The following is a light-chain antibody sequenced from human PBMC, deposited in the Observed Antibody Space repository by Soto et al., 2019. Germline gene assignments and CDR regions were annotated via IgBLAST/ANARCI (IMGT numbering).Light chain of an antibody. V-gene: IGKV3-11*01. CDR3: QQRSNWPRT. J-gene: IGKJ1*01. CDR2: DAS. CDR1: QSVSSY. Sequence: EIVLTQSPATLSLSPGERATLSCRASQSVSSYLAWYQQKPGQAPRLLIYDASNMATGIPARFSGSGSGTDFTLTISSLEPEDVAVYYCQQRSNWPRTFGQGTKVEIK.